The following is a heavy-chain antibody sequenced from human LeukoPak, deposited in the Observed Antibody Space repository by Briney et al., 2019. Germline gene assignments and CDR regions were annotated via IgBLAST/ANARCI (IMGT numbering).Heavy chain of an antibody. CDR1: GGSISSGGYY. V-gene: IGHV4-31*03. CDR2: IYYSGST. Sequence: PSEILSLTCTVSGGSISSGGYYWSWIRQHPGKGLEWIGYIYYSGSTYYNPSLKSRVTISVDTSKNQFSLKLSSVTAADTAVYYCARDSRYCSGGSCSDSTYYYYYYGMDVWGQGTTVTVSS. D-gene: IGHD2-15*01. J-gene: IGHJ6*02. CDR3: ARDSRYCSGGSCSDSTYYYYYYGMDV.